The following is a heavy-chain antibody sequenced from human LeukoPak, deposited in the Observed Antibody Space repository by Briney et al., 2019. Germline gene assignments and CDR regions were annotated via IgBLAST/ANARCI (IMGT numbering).Heavy chain of an antibody. V-gene: IGHV3-9*03. CDR2: ISWNSGSI. D-gene: IGHD5-12*01. CDR3: AKGGGYTNHDAFDI. CDR1: GFTFDDYA. J-gene: IGHJ3*02. Sequence: GGSLRLSCAASGFTFDDYAMHWVRQAPGKGLEWVSGISWNSGSIGYADSVKGRFTISRDNAKNSLYLQMNGLRAEDMALYYCAKGGGYTNHDAFDIWGQGTMVTVSS.